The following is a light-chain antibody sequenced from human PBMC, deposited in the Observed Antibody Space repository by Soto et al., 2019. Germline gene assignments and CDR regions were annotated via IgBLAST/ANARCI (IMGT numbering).Light chain of an antibody. CDR3: QQYGSSPPT. V-gene: IGKV3-20*01. J-gene: IGKJ1*01. CDR1: QSISRY. CDR2: GAS. Sequence: IVVTQSPGTLSLSPGERTTLSCRASQSISRYLAWYQQKPGQGPRLLIYGASSRATGTPDRFSGSGSGTDFTLTTNRLEPEDFALYYCQQYGSSPPTFGQGTKVDIK.